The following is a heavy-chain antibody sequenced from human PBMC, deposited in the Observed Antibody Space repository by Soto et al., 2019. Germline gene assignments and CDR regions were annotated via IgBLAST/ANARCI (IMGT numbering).Heavy chain of an antibody. CDR1: GFTFDDYA. V-gene: IGHV3-9*01. CDR2: ISWNSGSI. Sequence: LRLSCAASGFTFDDYAMHWVRQAPGKGLEWVSGISWNSGSIGYADSVKGRFTISRDNAKNSLYLQMNSLRAEDTALYYCAKERYDFWSGIYYYYGMDVWGQGTTVTVSS. D-gene: IGHD3-3*01. J-gene: IGHJ6*02. CDR3: AKERYDFWSGIYYYYGMDV.